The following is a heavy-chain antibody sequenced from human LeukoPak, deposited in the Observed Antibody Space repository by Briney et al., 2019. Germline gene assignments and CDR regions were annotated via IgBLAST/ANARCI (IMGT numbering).Heavy chain of an antibody. Sequence: ASVKVSCKASGYTFTSYDINWVRQATGQGLEWMGWMNPNSGNTGYAQKFQGRVTMTRNTSISTAYMELSSLRSEDTAVYYCARGGRRSGSYGYYGMDVWGQGTTVTVSS. CDR1: GYTFTSYD. J-gene: IGHJ6*02. CDR2: MNPNSGNT. CDR3: ARGGRRSGSYGYYGMDV. D-gene: IGHD1-26*01. V-gene: IGHV1-8*01.